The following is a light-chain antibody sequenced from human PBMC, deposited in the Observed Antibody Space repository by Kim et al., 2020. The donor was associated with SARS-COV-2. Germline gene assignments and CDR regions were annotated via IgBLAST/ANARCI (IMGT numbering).Light chain of an antibody. J-gene: IGKJ2*01. V-gene: IGKV1-5*03. CDR3: QQYDNY. CDR1: QSNIMW. CDR2: KAS. Sequence: STLPASVGDRVIISCRSRQSNIMWLAWYQQKPGKAPKLLISKASSLQSVVPSRFSGSGSGTEFTLTISSLQPDDFGTYYCQQYDNYFGQGTKLEI.